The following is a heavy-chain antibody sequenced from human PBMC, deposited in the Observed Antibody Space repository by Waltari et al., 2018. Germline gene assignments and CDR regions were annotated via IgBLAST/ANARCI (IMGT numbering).Heavy chain of an antibody. CDR1: GFTFSSYG. CDR3: AKDKEFWGEFDY. J-gene: IGHJ4*02. Sequence: QVQLVESGGGVVQPGGSLRLSCAASGFTFSSYGMHWVRQAPGKGLEWVAFIRYDGSNKYYADSVKGRFTISRDNSKNTLYLQMNSLRAEDTAVYYCAKDKEFWGEFDYWGQGTLVTVSS. V-gene: IGHV3-30*02. D-gene: IGHD3-16*01. CDR2: IRYDGSNK.